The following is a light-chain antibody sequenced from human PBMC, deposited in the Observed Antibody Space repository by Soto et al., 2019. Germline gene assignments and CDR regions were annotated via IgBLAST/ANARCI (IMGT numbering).Light chain of an antibody. J-gene: IGKJ4*01. CDR2: WAS. CDR1: QSVLYSSNNKNY. CDR3: QQYYSTPGCT. V-gene: IGKV4-1*01. Sequence: DIVMTQSPDSLAVSLGERATINCKSSQSVLYSSNNKNYLAWYQQKPGQPPKLLIYWASTRESGVPDRFSGSGSGTDFTLTISSLQAEDVAVYYCQQYYSTPGCTFGGGTKVEIK.